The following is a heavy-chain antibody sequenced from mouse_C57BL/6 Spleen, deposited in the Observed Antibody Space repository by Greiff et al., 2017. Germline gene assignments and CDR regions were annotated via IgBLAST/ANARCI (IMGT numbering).Heavy chain of an antibody. Sequence: EVQLQQSGPELVKPGASVKISCKASGYTFTDYYMNWVKQSHGKGLEWIGDINPPNGDTSYNQKFKGKATLTVDKSSSTAYMERRSLTSEDAAAYYCARPYSGTGAMDDWGQGTSVTVSS. CDR1: GYTFTDYY. D-gene: IGHD2-10*01. CDR2: INPPNGDT. J-gene: IGHJ4*01. CDR3: ARPYSGTGAMDD. V-gene: IGHV1-26*01.